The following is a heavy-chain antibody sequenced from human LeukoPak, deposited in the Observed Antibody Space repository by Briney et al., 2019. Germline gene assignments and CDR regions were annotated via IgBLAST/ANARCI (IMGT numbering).Heavy chain of an antibody. D-gene: IGHD6-19*01. CDR3: ARTVAGKGTWTY. CDR1: GGTFSSYA. V-gene: IGHV1-69*04. CDR2: IIPIFGIA. Sequence: SVKVSCKVSGGTFSSYAISWVRQAPGQGLEWMGRIIPIFGIANYAQKFQGRVTITADKSTSTAYMELRSLRSDDTAVYYCARTVAGKGTWTYWGQGTLVTVSS. J-gene: IGHJ4*02.